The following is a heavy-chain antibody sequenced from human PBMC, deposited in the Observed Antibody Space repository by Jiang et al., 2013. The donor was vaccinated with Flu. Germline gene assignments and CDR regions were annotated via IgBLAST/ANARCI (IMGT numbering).Heavy chain of an antibody. CDR3: ARGDSSSWPAQFDY. CDR2: VYPGDSDT. D-gene: IGHD6-13*01. J-gene: IGHJ4*02. CDR1: GYTFTSYW. V-gene: IGHV5-51*01. Sequence: PGESLKISCKGSGYTFTSYWIGWVRQMPGKGLEWMGFVYPGDSDTRYSPSFQGQVTISADKSISTAYLQWSSLKASDTAMYYCARGDSSSWPAQFDYWGQGTLVTVSS.